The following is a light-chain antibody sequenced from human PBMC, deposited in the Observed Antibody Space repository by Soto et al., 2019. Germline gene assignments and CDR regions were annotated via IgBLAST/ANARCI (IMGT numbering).Light chain of an antibody. V-gene: IGKV1-39*01. CDR3: QQSYSAPYT. CDR2: AAS. J-gene: IGKJ2*01. Sequence: DIQMTQSPSSLSASVGDRVTITCRASQSIYSSLNWYHQKPGKAPKLLIYAASNLQSGVPSRFSGSGSGTAFTLSISSLQPEDFATYYCQQSYSAPYTFGQWTKLEI. CDR1: QSIYSS.